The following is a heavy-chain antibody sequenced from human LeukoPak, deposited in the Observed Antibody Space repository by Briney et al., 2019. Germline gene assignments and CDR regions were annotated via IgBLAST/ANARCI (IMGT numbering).Heavy chain of an antibody. CDR1: GGSISSYY. Sequence: SETLSLTCTVSGGSISSYYWSWIRQPAGKGLEWIGRIYTSGSTNYNPSLKSRVTISLDTSKNQFSLKLTSVTAADTAVYYCARQDSSGWLFDYWGQGTLVTVSS. CDR2: IYTSGST. V-gene: IGHV4-4*07. J-gene: IGHJ4*02. D-gene: IGHD6-19*01. CDR3: ARQDSSGWLFDY.